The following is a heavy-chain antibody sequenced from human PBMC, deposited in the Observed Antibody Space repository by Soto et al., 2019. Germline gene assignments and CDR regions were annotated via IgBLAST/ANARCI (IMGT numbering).Heavy chain of an antibody. V-gene: IGHV1-18*01. Sequence: RVCLKAAGCTCTNYGISCVRQAPGQGLEWMGWISAYNGNTNYAQKLPGRVTMTTDTSTSTAYMELRSLRSDDTPVYYCAIPRVYHRFDPWAQAILVTISS. CDR2: ISAYNGNT. CDR3: AIPRVYHRFDP. CDR1: GCTCTNYG. J-gene: IGHJ5*02. D-gene: IGHD2-2*01.